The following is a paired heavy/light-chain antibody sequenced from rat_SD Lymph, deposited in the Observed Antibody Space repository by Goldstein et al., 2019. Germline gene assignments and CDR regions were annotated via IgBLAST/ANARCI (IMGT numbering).Heavy chain of an antibody. CDR2: IDPEDDST. V-gene: IGHV1-6*01. Sequence: EVQLQQSGAELVRPGTSVKLSCKVSGDTIIAYYMHFVKQRPGQGLEWIGRIDPEDDSTKYAKKFKNKATLTADTSSNTAYLKLSSLTSEDTATYFCTTRRSSGDYWGQGVMVTVSS. D-gene: IGHD4-3*01. J-gene: IGHJ2*01. CDR3: TTRRSSGDY. CDR1: GDTIIAYY.
Light chain of an antibody. CDR1: QSVGIN. CDR3: LQYGSIPWT. Sequence: ETVMTQSPTSMSTSIGERVTLNCKASQSVGINVDWYQQTPGQSPKLLIYGASNRHTGVPDRFTGSGFGRDFTLTISNVEAEDLAVYYCLQYGSIPWTFGGGTKLELK. V-gene: IGKV6S8*01. J-gene: IGKJ1*01. CDR2: GAS.